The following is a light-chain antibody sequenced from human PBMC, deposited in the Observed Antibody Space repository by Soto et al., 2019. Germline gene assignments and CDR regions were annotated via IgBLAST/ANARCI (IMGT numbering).Light chain of an antibody. CDR2: AAS. V-gene: IGKV3-15*01. CDR3: QHYDHWPLT. J-gene: IGKJ4*01. Sequence: EIVMTQSPATLSVSPGERATLSCRASQSVRSNLAWLQQKPGQPPRLLIYAASTRATGIPARFSGSGSGTEFTLTLSSLQSEDFAIYFCQHYDHWPLTFGGGTTVEIK. CDR1: QSVRSN.